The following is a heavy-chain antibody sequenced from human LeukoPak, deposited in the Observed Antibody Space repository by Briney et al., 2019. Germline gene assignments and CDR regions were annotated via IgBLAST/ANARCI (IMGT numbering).Heavy chain of an antibody. CDR3: TIPAGHDSAWYYH. Sequence: RPGGSLRLSCVTSGFTFSACALSWVRQAPGKGLEWVSVISISGDVTYYADSVKGRFTISRDDSENTLHLQMNNLRADDTALYFCTIPAGHDSAWYYHWGQGALVTVSS. J-gene: IGHJ5*02. CDR2: ISISGDVT. CDR1: GFTFSACA. V-gene: IGHV3-23*01. D-gene: IGHD4-11*01.